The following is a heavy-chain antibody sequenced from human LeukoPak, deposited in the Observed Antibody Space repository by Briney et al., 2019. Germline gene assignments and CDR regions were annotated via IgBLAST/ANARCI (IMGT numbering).Heavy chain of an antibody. Sequence: GGSLRLSCAASGFTFSSYSMNWVRQAPGKGLEWVSSISSIISYIYYADSVKGRFTISRDNAKNSLYLQMNSLRAEDTAVYYCARAFGDRNYDFWSGYYTGGYYFDYWGQGTLVTVSS. V-gene: IGHV3-21*01. CDR1: GFTFSSYS. CDR3: ARAFGDRNYDFWSGYYTGGYYFDY. D-gene: IGHD3-3*01. CDR2: ISSIISYI. J-gene: IGHJ4*02.